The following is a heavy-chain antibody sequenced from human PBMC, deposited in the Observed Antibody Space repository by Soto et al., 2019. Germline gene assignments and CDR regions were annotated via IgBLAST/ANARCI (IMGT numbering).Heavy chain of an antibody. CDR1: GFTFSSYE. V-gene: IGHV3-48*03. CDR2: ISDSGGTV. J-gene: IGHJ6*02. Sequence: GGSLRLSCAASGFTFSSYEMNWVRQAPGQGLEWVSYISDSGGTVYHADSVKGRFTVSRDNAQNSVYLQMNSLRTEDTAVYYCARDLLHYDFWSGYSAYFYYGMDVWGPGTTVTVSS. D-gene: IGHD3-3*01. CDR3: ARDLLHYDFWSGYSAYFYYGMDV.